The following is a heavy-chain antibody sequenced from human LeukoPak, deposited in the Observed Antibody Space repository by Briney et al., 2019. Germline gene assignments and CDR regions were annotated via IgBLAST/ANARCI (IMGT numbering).Heavy chain of an antibody. CDR2: IIPIFGTA. D-gene: IGHD6-19*01. CDR1: GGTFSSYA. V-gene: IGHV1-69*01. J-gene: IGHJ6*04. CDR3: ARGEIVAVAGTTGGYYYYGMDV. Sequence: ASVKVSCKASGGTFSSYAINWVRQAPGQGLEWMGGIIPIFGTANYAQKFQGRVTITADESTSTAYMELSSLRSEDTAVYYCARGEIVAVAGTTGGYYYYGMDVWGKGTTVTVSS.